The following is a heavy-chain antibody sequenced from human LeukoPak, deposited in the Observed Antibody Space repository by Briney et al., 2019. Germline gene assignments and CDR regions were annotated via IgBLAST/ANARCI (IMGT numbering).Heavy chain of an antibody. CDR2: IYYSGST. CDR3: ARGDYGDSPGH. CDR1: GGSISSYY. V-gene: IGHV4-59*01. Sequence: SETLSVTCTVSGGSISSYYWSWIRQPPGKGLEWIGYIYYSGSTNYNPSLKSRVTISVDTSKNQFSLKLSSVTAADTAVYYCARGDYGDSPGHWGQGTLVTVSS. J-gene: IGHJ4*02. D-gene: IGHD4-17*01.